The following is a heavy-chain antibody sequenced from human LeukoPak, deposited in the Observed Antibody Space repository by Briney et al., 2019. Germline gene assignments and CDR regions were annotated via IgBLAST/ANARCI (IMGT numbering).Heavy chain of an antibody. CDR3: AKGYGDCYYYYGMDV. J-gene: IGHJ6*02. CDR1: GFTFSSYA. D-gene: IGHD4-17*01. Sequence: PGGSLRLSCAASGFTFSSYAMSWVRQAPGKGLEWVSAISGSGGSTYYEDSVKGRFTISRDNSRNTLYLQMNSLRAEDTAVYYCAKGYGDCYYYYGMDVWGQGTTVTVSS. CDR2: ISGSGGST. V-gene: IGHV3-23*01.